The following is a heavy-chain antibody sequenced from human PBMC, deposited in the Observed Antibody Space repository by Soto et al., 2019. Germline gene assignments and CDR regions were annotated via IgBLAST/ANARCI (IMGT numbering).Heavy chain of an antibody. Sequence: QVQLQESGPGLVKPSGTLSLTCAVSGASISSDNWWNWVRQPPGQGLEWIGEVSRRGSTNYDPSLKRRVTISIDLSKNQCSLTLTSVTAADTAMYYCARNGVYSLGSWGQGTLVTVSS. CDR1: GASISSDNW. CDR2: VSRRGST. V-gene: IGHV4-4*02. CDR3: ARNGVYSLGS. J-gene: IGHJ5*02. D-gene: IGHD4-17*01.